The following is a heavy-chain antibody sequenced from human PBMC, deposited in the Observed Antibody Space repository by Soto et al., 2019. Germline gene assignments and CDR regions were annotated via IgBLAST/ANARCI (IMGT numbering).Heavy chain of an antibody. V-gene: IGHV1-18*01. CDR2: ISAYNGNT. J-gene: IGHJ5*02. Sequence: GASVKVSCKASGYTFTNYAIHWVRQAPGQRLEWMGWISAYNGNTNYAQKLQGRVTMTTDTSTSTAYMELRSLRSDDTAVYYCARDGASQRNLLAPWGQGSLVTVSS. CDR1: GYTFTNYA. D-gene: IGHD3-16*01. CDR3: ARDGASQRNLLAP.